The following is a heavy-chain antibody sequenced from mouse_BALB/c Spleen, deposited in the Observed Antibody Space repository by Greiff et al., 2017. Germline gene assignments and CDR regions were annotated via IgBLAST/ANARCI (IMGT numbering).Heavy chain of an antibody. CDR3: ARGDYRYGGFAY. V-gene: IGHV2-2*02. Sequence: VNLVESGPGLVQPSQSLSITCTVSGFSLTSYGVHWVRQSPGKGLEWLGVIWSGGSTDYNAAFISRLSISKDNSKSQVFFKMNSLQANDTAIYYCARGDYRYGGFAYWGQGTLVTVSA. D-gene: IGHD2-14*01. CDR2: IWSGGST. J-gene: IGHJ3*01. CDR1: GFSLTSYG.